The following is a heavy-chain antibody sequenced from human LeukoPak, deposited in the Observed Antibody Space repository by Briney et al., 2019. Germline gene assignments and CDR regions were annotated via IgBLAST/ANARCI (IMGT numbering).Heavy chain of an antibody. CDR1: GGSFSGYH. D-gene: IGHD3-10*01. Sequence: PSETLSLTCVVYGGSFSGYHWSWIRQSPGKGLEWIGEINYRGSTNYNPSLKRRVTMSLDTSKNQFSLKLSSVTAADTAVYYCAKSLYGSGSYYNWFDPWGQGTLVTVSS. CDR3: AKSLYGSGSYYNWFDP. CDR2: INYRGST. J-gene: IGHJ5*02. V-gene: IGHV4-34*01.